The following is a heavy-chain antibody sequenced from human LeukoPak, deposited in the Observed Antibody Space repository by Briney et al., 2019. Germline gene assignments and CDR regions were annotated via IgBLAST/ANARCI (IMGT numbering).Heavy chain of an antibody. CDR3: AIMHGYYDGSGYWVQ. CDR2: ITPNADKT. V-gene: IGHV3-23*01. J-gene: IGHJ1*01. Sequence: GGSLRLSCAASGFTFGSYGMSWVRQAPGKGLEWVSFITPNADKTSYADSVEGRFTISRDNPRNTLYMQMNSLRDEDTALYYCAIMHGYYDGSGYWVQWGQGTLVTVPS. D-gene: IGHD3-22*01. CDR1: GFTFGSYG.